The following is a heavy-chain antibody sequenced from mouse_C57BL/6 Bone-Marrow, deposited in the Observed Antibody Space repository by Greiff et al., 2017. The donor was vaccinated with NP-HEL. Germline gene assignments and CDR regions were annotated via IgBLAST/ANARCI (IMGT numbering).Heavy chain of an antibody. Sequence: QVQLQQPGAELVKPGASVKLSCKASGYTFTSYWMHWVKQRPGQGLEWIGMIHPNSGSTNYNEKFKSKATLTVDKSSSTAYMQLSSLTSEDSAVYYRARSVVATDYYAMDYWGQGTSVTVSS. CDR2: IHPNSGST. V-gene: IGHV1-64*01. D-gene: IGHD1-1*01. J-gene: IGHJ4*01. CDR3: ARSVVATDYYAMDY. CDR1: GYTFTSYW.